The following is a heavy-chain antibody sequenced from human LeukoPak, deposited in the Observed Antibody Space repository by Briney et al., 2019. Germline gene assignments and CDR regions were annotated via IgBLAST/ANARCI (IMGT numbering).Heavy chain of an antibody. CDR2: IYSGGNT. CDR1: GFTVSSDH. V-gene: IGHV3-66*01. J-gene: IGHJ4*02. D-gene: IGHD3-10*01. Sequence: GESLRLSCAASGFTVSSDHMSWVRQAPGKGLEWVSVIYSGGNTYYADSVKGRFTISRDNAKNSLYLQMNSLRAEDTAVYYCASLYGSGSYWVYWGQGTLVTVSS. CDR3: ASLYGSGSYWVY.